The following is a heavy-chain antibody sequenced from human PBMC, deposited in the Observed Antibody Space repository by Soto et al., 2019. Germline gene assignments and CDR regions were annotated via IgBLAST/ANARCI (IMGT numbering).Heavy chain of an antibody. V-gene: IGHV4-4*02. CDR1: GGSISSSNW. D-gene: IGHD7-27*01. Sequence: SETLSLTCAVSGGSISSSNWWSWVRQPPGKGLEWIGFIYYGGSTNYNPSLKSRVTISVDTPKNQFSLKLGSVTAADTAVYYCAKNWNWGSLVHWGQGTLVTVSS. CDR2: IYYGGST. CDR3: AKNWNWGSLVH. J-gene: IGHJ4*02.